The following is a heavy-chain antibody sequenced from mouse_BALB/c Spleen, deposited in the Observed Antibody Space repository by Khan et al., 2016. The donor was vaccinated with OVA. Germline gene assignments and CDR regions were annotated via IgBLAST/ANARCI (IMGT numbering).Heavy chain of an antibody. D-gene: IGHD2-4*01. CDR3: AREGLRGVAMDY. Sequence: VQLQESGPELVKPGASVKISCKASGYTFTAYDINWVRQRPGQGLEWIGWIYPGDDSTEYNGNFRGKATLTEAQSSNTAYMELSSLTSEKSAVYFCAREGLRGVAMDYWGQGTSVSVSS. CDR2: IYPGDDST. CDR1: GYTFTAYD. J-gene: IGHJ4*01. V-gene: IGHV1S56*01.